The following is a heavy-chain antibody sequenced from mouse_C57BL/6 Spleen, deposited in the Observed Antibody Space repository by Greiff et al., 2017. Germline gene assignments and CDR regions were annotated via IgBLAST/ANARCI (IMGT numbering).Heavy chain of an antibody. CDR1: GYTFTSYW. V-gene: IGHV1-72*01. CDR2: IDPNSGGT. D-gene: IGHD2-4*01. Sequence: QVQLQQPGAELVKPGASVKLSCKASGYTFTSYWMHWVKQRPGRGLEWIGRIDPNSGGTTYNEKFKSKATLTVDKPSSTAYMQLSSLTSEDSAVYYCARKENYDYDANYFDYWDQGTTLTVSS. J-gene: IGHJ2*01. CDR3: ARKENYDYDANYFDY.